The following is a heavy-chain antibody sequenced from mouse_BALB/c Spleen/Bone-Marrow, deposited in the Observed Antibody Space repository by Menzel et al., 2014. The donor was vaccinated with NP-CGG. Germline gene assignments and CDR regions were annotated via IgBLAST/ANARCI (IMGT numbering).Heavy chain of an antibody. D-gene: IGHD2-14*01. Sequence: VQLQQSGAELVKPGASVKLSCTAFGFKIKDTYMHWVRQRPEQGLEWIGRIDPANGDTRYDPKFQGRATITADTSSSTAYLQLSSLTSEDTAVYCCARYRLGTYFDYWGQGTTLTVSS. J-gene: IGHJ2*01. CDR2: IDPANGDT. V-gene: IGHV14-3*02. CDR3: ARYRLGTYFDY. CDR1: GFKIKDTY.